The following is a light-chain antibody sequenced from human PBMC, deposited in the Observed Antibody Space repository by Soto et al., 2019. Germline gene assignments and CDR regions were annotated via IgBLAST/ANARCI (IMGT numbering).Light chain of an antibody. CDR3: QQYGRSPMFT. Sequence: EIVLTQSLGTLSLSPWERAALSCRASQSVSSNYLVWYQQKPCPTPRLLIYTASREAADIPDRFSGSGSGTDFTLTISRLEPEDFAVYFCQQYGRSPMFTFGQGTKLEIK. J-gene: IGKJ2*01. CDR1: QSVSSNY. CDR2: TAS. V-gene: IGKV3-20*01.